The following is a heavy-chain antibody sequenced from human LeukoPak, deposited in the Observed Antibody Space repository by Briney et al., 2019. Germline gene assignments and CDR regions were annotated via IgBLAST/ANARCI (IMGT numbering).Heavy chain of an antibody. CDR3: TRDPRNLDY. CDR2: ISPSGTYI. V-gene: IGHV3-21*05. D-gene: IGHD1-14*01. J-gene: IGHJ4*02. CDR1: GFTFSSYA. Sequence: AGGSLRLSCAASGFTFSSYAMTWVRQAPGKGLESLSYISPSGTYISYADSVKGRFTISRDNDKNSLYLQMNSLRVEDTAVYYCTRDPRNLDYWGQGTLVTVSS.